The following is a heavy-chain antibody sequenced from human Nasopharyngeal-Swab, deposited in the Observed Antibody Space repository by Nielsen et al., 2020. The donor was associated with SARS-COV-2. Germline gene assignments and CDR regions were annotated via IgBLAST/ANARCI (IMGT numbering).Heavy chain of an antibody. CDR3: TAQERYGYGFLYFDY. D-gene: IGHD5-18*01. CDR1: GFNFGDYA. Sequence: GESLKISCTGSGFNFGDYALSWVRQAPGKGLEWIAFIRTGANGGTTEYAASVAGRFTVSRDDSKTIAYLQMNSLRIEDTAVYYCTAQERYGYGFLYFDYWGRGTLVSVSS. V-gene: IGHV3-49*04. CDR2: IRTGANGGTT. J-gene: IGHJ4*02.